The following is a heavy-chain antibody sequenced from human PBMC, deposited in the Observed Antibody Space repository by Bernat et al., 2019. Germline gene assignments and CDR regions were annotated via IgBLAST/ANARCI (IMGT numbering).Heavy chain of an antibody. J-gene: IGHJ4*02. V-gene: IGHV3-33*01. Sequence: QVQLVESGGGVVQPGRSLRLSCAASGFTFSSYGMHWVRQAPGKGLEWVAVIWYDGSNKYYADSVKGRFTISRDNSKNTMYLQMNSLRAEDTAVYYCAREGGRGSYGDYFFDYWGQGTLVTVSS. CDR3: AREGGRGSYGDYFFDY. CDR2: IWYDGSNK. CDR1: GFTFSSYG. D-gene: IGHD4-17*01.